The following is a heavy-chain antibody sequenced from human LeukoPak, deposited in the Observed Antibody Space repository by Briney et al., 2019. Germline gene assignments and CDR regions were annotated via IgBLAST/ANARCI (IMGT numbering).Heavy chain of an antibody. D-gene: IGHD4-23*01. V-gene: IGHV3-30*04. CDR1: GFTFSSYA. CDR3: ARSDLDYGGNSVPFFDY. J-gene: IGHJ4*02. CDR2: ISYDGSNK. Sequence: GGSLRLSCAASGFTFSSYAMHWVRQAPGKGLEWVAVISYDGSNKYYADSVKGRFTISRDNSKNTLYLQMNSLRSEDTAVYYCARSDLDYGGNSVPFFDYWGQGTLVTVSS.